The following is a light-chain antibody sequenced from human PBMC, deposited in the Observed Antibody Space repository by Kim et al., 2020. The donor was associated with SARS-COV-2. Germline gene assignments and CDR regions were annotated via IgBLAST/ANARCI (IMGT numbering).Light chain of an antibody. CDR2: RDS. Sequence: SYELTQPLSVSVALGQTARITCGGNNIGSKNVHWYQQKPGQAPVLVIYRDSNQPSGIPERFSGSNSGNTATLTISRAQAGDEADYYCQVWDSSTAWVFGG. J-gene: IGLJ3*02. V-gene: IGLV3-9*01. CDR1: NIGSKN. CDR3: QVWDSSTAWV.